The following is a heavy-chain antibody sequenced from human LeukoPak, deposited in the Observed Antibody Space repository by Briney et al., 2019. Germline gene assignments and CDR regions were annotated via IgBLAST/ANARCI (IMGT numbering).Heavy chain of an antibody. J-gene: IGHJ4*02. D-gene: IGHD3-3*01. CDR3: ARDHPELRFLEWLSDNRGSGPYYFDY. CDR1: GYTFTGYY. CDR2: INPNSGGT. Sequence: ASVKVSCKASGYTFTGYYMHWVRQAPGQGLEWMGWINPNSGGTNYAQKFQGRVTMTRDTSISTAYMELSRLRSDDTAVYYCARDHPELRFLEWLSDNRGSGPYYFDYWGQGTLVTVSS. V-gene: IGHV1-2*02.